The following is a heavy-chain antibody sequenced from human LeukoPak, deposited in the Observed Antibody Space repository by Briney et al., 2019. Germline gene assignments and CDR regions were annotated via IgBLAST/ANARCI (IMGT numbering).Heavy chain of an antibody. CDR2: MQSIVTNP. CDR1: GFTFSSYG. J-gene: IGHJ4*02. Sequence: RGSLRLSCAASGFTFSSYGMHWVRQAPGKGLEWVTFMQSIVTNPYYADSVKGRFTVSRDNPKNTLYLQMNSLRAEDTAVYYCAKGATGDWGQGTLVTLSS. D-gene: IGHD1-26*01. CDR3: AKGATGD. V-gene: IGHV3-30*02.